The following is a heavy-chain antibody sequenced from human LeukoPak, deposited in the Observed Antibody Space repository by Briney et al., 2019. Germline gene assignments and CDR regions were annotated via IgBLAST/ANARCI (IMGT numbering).Heavy chain of an antibody. D-gene: IGHD3-16*01. V-gene: IGHV3-13*01. CDR3: ARAYAGFDYYYYGMDV. Sequence: GGSLRLSCAASGFTFSSYDMHWVRRATGKGLEWVSAIGTAGDTYYPGSVKGRFTISRENAKNSLYLQMNSLRAGDTAVYYCARAYAGFDYYYYGMDVWGQGTTVTVSS. CDR1: GFTFSSYD. CDR2: IGTAGDT. J-gene: IGHJ6*02.